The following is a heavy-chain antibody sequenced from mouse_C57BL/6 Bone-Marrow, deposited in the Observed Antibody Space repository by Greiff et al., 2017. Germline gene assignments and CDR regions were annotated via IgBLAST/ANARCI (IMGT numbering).Heavy chain of an antibody. V-gene: IGHV1-50*01. J-gene: IGHJ2*01. CDR1: GYTFTSYW. CDR2: IDPSDSYT. CDR3: AIEGYPFYY. Sequence: VQLQQSGAELVKPGASVKLSCKASGYTFTSYWMQWVKQRPGQGLEWIGEIDPSDSYTNYNQKFKGKATLTVDTSSSTAYMQLSSLTSEDSAVYYCAIEGYPFYYWGQGTTLTGSS.